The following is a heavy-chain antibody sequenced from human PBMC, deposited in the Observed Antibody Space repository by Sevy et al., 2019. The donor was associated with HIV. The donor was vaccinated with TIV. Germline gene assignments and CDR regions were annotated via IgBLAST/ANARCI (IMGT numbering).Heavy chain of an antibody. CDR1: GGSISSNC. J-gene: IGHJ4*02. CDR2: IYSSGGS. V-gene: IGHV4-59*01. Sequence: SETLSLTCTVSGGSISSNCWSWIRQPPGKGLEWIGYIYSSGGSYNPSLTSRVSISMDTSKNQFSLKLNSVTAADTAVYYGARSSGYSYGDFDYWGQGSLVTVSS. D-gene: IGHD5-18*01. CDR3: ARSSGYSYGDFDY.